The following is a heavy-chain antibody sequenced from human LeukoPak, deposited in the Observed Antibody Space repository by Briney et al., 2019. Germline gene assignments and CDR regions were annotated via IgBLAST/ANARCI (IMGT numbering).Heavy chain of an antibody. J-gene: IGHJ4*02. V-gene: IGHV3-66*01. CDR2: IYSGGST. Sequence: GGSLRLSCAASGXTVSSKYMSWVRQAPGKGLEWVSLIYSGGSTSYADSVKGRFTISRDNSKNTVYLQMNSLRAEDTAVYYCATGSYCSGGSCYSDWGQGTLVTVSS. CDR1: GXTVSSKY. D-gene: IGHD2-15*01. CDR3: ATGSYCSGGSCYSD.